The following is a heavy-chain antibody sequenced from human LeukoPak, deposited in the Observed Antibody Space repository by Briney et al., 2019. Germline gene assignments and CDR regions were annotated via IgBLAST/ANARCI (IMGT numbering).Heavy chain of an antibody. V-gene: IGHV4-31*03. CDR3: ARVGYDFWSGYSARLDYYYMDV. J-gene: IGHJ6*03. CDR1: GGSISSGGYY. CDR2: IYYSGST. D-gene: IGHD3-3*01. Sequence: PSQTLSLTCTVSGGSISSGGYYWSWIRQHPGKGLEWIGYIYYSGSTYYNPSLKSRVTISVDTSKNQFSLKLSSVTAADTAVYYCARVGYDFWSGYSARLDYYYMDVWGKGTTVTVSS.